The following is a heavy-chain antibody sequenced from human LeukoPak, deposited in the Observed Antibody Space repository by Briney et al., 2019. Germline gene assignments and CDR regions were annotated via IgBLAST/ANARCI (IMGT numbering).Heavy chain of an antibody. CDR1: GYTFTGYY. D-gene: IGHD2-2*01. Sequence: ASVKVSCKASGYTFTGYYMHWVRQAPGQGLEWMGWINPNSGGTNYAQKFQGRVTMTRDTSISTAYMELSRLRSGDTAVYYCARESGGCSSTSCFKMGFDCWGQGTLVTVSS. J-gene: IGHJ4*02. CDR3: ARESGGCSSTSCFKMGFDC. CDR2: INPNSGGT. V-gene: IGHV1-2*02.